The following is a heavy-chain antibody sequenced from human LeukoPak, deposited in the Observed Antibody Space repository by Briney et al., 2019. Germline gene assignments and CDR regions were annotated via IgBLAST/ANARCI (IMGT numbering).Heavy chain of an antibody. CDR1: GFTFSSNW. CDR3: ARLGLTGLDY. CDR2: IKQDGSEK. J-gene: IGHJ4*02. D-gene: IGHD1-20*01. V-gene: IGHV3-7*01. Sequence: GGSLRLSCAASGFTFSSNWMSWVRQAPGKGLEWVANIKQDGSEKNYVDSVKGRFTISRDNAKNSLYLQMNSLRAEDTAVYYCARLGLTGLDYWGQGTLVTVSS.